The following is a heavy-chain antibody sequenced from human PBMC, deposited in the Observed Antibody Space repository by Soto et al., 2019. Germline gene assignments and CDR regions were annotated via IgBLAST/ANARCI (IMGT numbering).Heavy chain of an antibody. V-gene: IGHV3-30-3*01. D-gene: IGHD4-17*01. CDR2: ISFDGTKK. CDR3: AREDDYGYRYINYGLDV. CDR1: VFTFSIYA. Sequence: GWSLRLSCASSVFTFSIYALQWVRQAPGKGLEWVAVISFDGTKKYYSDSVKGRFTISRDNLKNTLYLQMNNLRVEDAALYFCAREDDYGYRYINYGLDVWGQGTTVTVSS. J-gene: IGHJ6*02.